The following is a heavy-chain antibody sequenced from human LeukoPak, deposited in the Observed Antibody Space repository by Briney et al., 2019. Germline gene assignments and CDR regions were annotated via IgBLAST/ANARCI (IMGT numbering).Heavy chain of an antibody. V-gene: IGHV3-7*03. Sequence: GGSLRLSCAASGFTFSNYWMSWVRQAPGKGPEWVANIKQDGSEQYYVDSVKGRFTISRDNAKNSLYLQMNSLRDKDTAVYYCARMGSGHDWSLFDYWGQGTLVTVSS. CDR1: GFTFSNYW. J-gene: IGHJ4*02. CDR3: ARMGSGHDWSLFDY. D-gene: IGHD5-12*01. CDR2: IKQDGSEQ.